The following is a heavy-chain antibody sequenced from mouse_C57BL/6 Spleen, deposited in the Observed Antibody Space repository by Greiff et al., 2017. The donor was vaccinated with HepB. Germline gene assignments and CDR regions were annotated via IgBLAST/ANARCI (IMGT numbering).Heavy chain of an antibody. J-gene: IGHJ1*03. D-gene: IGHD1-2*01. CDR2: IDPSDSYT. Sequence: QVQLQQPGAELVRPGTSVKLSCKASGYTFTSYWMHWVKQRPGQGLEWIGVIDPSDSYTNYNQKFKGKATLTVDPSSSTAYMQLSSLTSEDSAVYYCASFTTARVGWYFDVWGTGTTVTVSS. CDR3: ASFTTARVGWYFDV. V-gene: IGHV1-59*01. CDR1: GYTFTSYW.